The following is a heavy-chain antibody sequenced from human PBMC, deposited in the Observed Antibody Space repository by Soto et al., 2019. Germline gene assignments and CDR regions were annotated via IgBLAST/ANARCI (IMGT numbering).Heavy chain of an antibody. D-gene: IGHD2-21*02. Sequence: GASVKVSCKASGGTFSSYAISWVRQAPGQGLEWMGGIIPIFGTANYAQKFQGRVTITADESTSTAYMELSSLRSEDTAVYYCASKMDCGGDCYYFDYWGQGTLVTVSS. CDR2: IIPIFGTA. V-gene: IGHV1-69*13. J-gene: IGHJ4*02. CDR1: GGTFSSYA. CDR3: ASKMDCGGDCYYFDY.